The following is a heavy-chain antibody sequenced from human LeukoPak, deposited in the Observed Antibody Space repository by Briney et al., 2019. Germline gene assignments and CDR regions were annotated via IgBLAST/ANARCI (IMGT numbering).Heavy chain of an antibody. CDR3: AKGGLTTPLHY. CDR1: AFPFSTYV. CDR2: ISGDGART. Sequence: PGGSLSLSCAASAFPFSTYVMSWVRQAPGGGLEWISSISGDGARTYYTNSVKGRFTIPRDNPKNTLFLQVNSLRVEDTAVYYCAKGGLTTPLHYWGQGTLVTVSS. J-gene: IGHJ4*02. D-gene: IGHD1-14*01. V-gene: IGHV3-23*01.